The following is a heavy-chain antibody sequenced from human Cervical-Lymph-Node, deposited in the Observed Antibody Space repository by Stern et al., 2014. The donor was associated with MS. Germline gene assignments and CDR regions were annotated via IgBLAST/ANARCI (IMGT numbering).Heavy chain of an antibody. CDR3: AKGCSGSSNCFYTDY. V-gene: IGHV3-30*18. Sequence: VQLEESGGGVVRPGRSLRLSCAASGFIFSGSGMHWVRRAPGKGLEWVAIISSDGSTTYYADSVKGRFTISRDNSKSTLYLQMNSLRAEDMAVYYCAKGCSGSSNCFYTDYWGQGTLVTVSS. CDR2: ISSDGSTT. D-gene: IGHD2-2*01. CDR1: GFIFSGSG. J-gene: IGHJ4*02.